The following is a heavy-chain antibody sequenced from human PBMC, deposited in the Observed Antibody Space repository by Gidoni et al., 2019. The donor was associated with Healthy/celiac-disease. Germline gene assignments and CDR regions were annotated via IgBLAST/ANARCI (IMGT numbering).Heavy chain of an antibody. CDR1: GFTFSNAW. Sequence: EVQLVESGGGLVKPGGSLRLSCAASGFTFSNAWMNWVRQAPGKGLEWVGRIKSKTDGGTIDYAAPVKGRFTISRDDSKNTLYLQMNSLKTEDTAVYYCTTEVDLFLEWYGSDYWGQGTLVTVSS. D-gene: IGHD3-3*01. J-gene: IGHJ4*02. CDR2: IKSKTDGGTI. CDR3: TTEVDLFLEWYGSDY. V-gene: IGHV3-15*01.